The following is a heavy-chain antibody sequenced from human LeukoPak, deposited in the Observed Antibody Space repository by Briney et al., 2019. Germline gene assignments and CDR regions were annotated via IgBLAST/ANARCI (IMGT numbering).Heavy chain of an antibody. V-gene: IGHV4-34*01. Sequence: SETLSLTCAVYGGSFSGYYWSWIRQPPGKGLEWIGEINHSGSTNYNPSLKSRVTISVDTSKNQFSLKLSSVTAADTAVYYCARSLYYYDSSGYIVWFDPWGQGTLVTVSS. J-gene: IGHJ5*02. CDR2: INHSGST. CDR3: ARSLYYYDSSGYIVWFDP. D-gene: IGHD3-22*01. CDR1: GGSFSGYY.